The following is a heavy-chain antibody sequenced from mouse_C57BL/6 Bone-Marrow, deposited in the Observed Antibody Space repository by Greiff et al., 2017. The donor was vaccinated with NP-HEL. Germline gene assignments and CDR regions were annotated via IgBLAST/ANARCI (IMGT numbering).Heavy chain of an antibody. V-gene: IGHV1-63*01. D-gene: IGHD3-1*01. CDR3: ARGYGDDAMDY. CDR1: GYTFTNYW. Sequence: QVQLQQSGAELVRPGTSVKMSCKASGYTFTNYWIGWAKQRPGHGLEWIGDIYPGGGYTNYNEKFKGKATLTADKSSSTAYMQFSSLTSEDSAIYYCARGYGDDAMDYWGQGTSVTVSS. J-gene: IGHJ4*01. CDR2: IYPGGGYT.